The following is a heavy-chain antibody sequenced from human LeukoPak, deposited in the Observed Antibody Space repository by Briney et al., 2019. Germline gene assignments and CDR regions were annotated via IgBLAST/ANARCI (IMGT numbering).Heavy chain of an antibody. CDR3: ARQIIRGQYLVHFDY. V-gene: IGHV4-59*08. D-gene: IGHD6-13*01. CDR1: GGSISTYY. Sequence: SSETLSLTCTVSGGSISTYYWSWIRQPPGKGLEWIGYIYYSGTTNYNPSLRSRVTISLDTSKSQFSLRLNSVTAADTAVYYCARQIIRGQYLVHFDYWGQGTLVTVSA. CDR2: IYYSGTT. J-gene: IGHJ4*02.